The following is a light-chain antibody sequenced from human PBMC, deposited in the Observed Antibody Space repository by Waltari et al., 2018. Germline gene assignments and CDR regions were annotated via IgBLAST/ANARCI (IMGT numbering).Light chain of an antibody. CDR1: QSLLHTNGRTY. J-gene: IGKJ4*01. CDR3: MQTLQSPLT. CDR2: RVS. V-gene: IGKV2D-29*01. Sequence: DIVLTQTSSSLSVTPGEPASFSCRSSQSLLHTNGRTYLYWYLQRPGLPPRHLIYRVSNRFSGVPDRFNGSGSGADFTLKISRVEAEDVGVYYCMQTLQSPLTFGGGTKVEIK.